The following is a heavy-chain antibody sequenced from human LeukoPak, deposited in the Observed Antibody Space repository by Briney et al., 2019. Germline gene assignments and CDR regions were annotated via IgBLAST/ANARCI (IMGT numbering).Heavy chain of an antibody. CDR1: GYTFTAYA. CDR2: INVANGDT. J-gene: IGHJ4*02. V-gene: IGHV1-3*01. Sequence: ASVKVSCKASGYTFTAYAVHWVRQAPGQRLEWMGWINVANGDTGYSQKFQDRVTITRDPSASTGYMEMSSLISEDTAVYYCASKPRGESRPFDYWGQGTLVTVSS. CDR3: ASKPRGESRPFDY. D-gene: IGHD3-16*01.